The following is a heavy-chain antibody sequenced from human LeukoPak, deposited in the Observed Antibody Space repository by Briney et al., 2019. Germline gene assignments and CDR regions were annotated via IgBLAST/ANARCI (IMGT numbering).Heavy chain of an antibody. V-gene: IGHV3-53*01. CDR3: ASIPGGGYGWYFDL. J-gene: IGHJ2*01. CDR2: IYSGGST. Sequence: GGSLRLSCAASGFTVSSNYMSWVRQAPGKGLEWGSVIYSGGSTYYADSVKGRFTISRDNSKNTLYLQMNSLRAEDTPVYYCASIPGGGYGWYFDLWGRGTLVTVSS. D-gene: IGHD5-12*01. CDR1: GFTVSSNY.